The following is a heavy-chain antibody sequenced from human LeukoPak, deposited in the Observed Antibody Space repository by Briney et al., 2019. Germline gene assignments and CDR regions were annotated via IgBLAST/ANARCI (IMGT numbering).Heavy chain of an antibody. D-gene: IGHD3-22*01. V-gene: IGHV1-46*01. CDR2: INPSGGST. CDR3: ARGRTTDYYDSSGFSPRDY. CDR1: GCTFTSYY. Sequence: ASVKVSCKASGCTFTSYYMHWVRQAPGQGLEWMGIINPSGGSTSYAQKFQGRLTMTRDMSTSTVYMELSSLRSEDTAVYFCARGRTTDYYDSSGFSPRDYWGQGTLVTVSA. J-gene: IGHJ4*02.